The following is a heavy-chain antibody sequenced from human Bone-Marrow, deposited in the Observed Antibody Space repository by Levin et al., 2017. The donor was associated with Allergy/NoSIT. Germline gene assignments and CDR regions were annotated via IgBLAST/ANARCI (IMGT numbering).Heavy chain of an antibody. J-gene: IGHJ5*02. V-gene: IGHV1-8*01. CDR3: ARGQGGYYTGHWFDP. D-gene: IGHD3-3*01. CDR1: GYTFTSYG. Sequence: PGGSLRLSCKASGYTFTSYGITWVRQATGQGLEWMGWMNPNSGNTGYAQKFQGRVTMTRNTSISTAYMELSSLRFEDTAVYYCARGQGGYYTGHWFDPWGQGTLVIVSS. CDR2: MNPNSGNT.